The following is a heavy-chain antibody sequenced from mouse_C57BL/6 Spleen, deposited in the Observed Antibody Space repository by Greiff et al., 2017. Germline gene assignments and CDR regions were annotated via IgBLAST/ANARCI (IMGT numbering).Heavy chain of an antibody. CDR2: VYPYNGGT. CDR3: ARVEEDYYGSSPYYFDY. D-gene: IGHD1-1*01. V-gene: IGHV1-36*01. CDR1: GFTFTDYY. Sequence: EVQLQESGPVLVKPGPSVKISCKASGFTFTDYYMHWVKQSHGKSLEWIGLVYPYNGGTSYNQKFKGKATLTVDTSSSTAYMELNSLTSEDSAVYYCARVEEDYYGSSPYYFDYWGQGTTLTVSS. J-gene: IGHJ2*01.